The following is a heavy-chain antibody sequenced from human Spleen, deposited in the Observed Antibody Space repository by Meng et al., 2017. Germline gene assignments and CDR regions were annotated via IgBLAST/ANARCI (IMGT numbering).Heavy chain of an antibody. J-gene: IGHJ5*02. D-gene: IGHD4-17*01. CDR2: IYYSGST. CDR1: GGSISSSSYY. V-gene: IGHV4-39*07. Sequence: SETLSLTCTVSGGSISSSSYYWGWIRQPPGKGLEWIGSIYYSGSTYYNPSLKSRVTISVDTSKNQFSLNLFSVTAADTAVYYCARGDYGDYASWGQGTLVTVSS. CDR3: ARGDYGDYAS.